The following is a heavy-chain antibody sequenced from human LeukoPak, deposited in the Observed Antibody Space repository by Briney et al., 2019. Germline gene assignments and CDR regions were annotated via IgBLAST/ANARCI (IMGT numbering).Heavy chain of an antibody. V-gene: IGHV3-23*01. D-gene: IGHD2-15*01. CDR3: AKAEGIVVVVAATQPNNWFDP. CDR2: ISGSGGST. CDR1: GFTFSSYA. J-gene: IGHJ5*02. Sequence: GGSLRLSCAASGFTFSSYAMSWVRQAPGKGLEWVSAISGSGGSTYYADSVKGRFTISRDNSKNTLYLQMNSLRAEDTAVYYCAKAEGIVVVVAATQPNNWFDPWAREPWSPSPQ.